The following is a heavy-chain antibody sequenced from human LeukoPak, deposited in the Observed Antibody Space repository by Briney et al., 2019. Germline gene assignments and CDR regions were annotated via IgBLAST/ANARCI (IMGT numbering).Heavy chain of an antibody. J-gene: IGHJ6*02. CDR3: AKGGVIANV. Sequence: PGGSLRLSCAASGFTFSSYGMHWVRQAPGKGLEWVAVISYGGSNKYYADSVKGRFTISRDNSKNTLYLQMNSLRAEDTAVYYCAKGGVIANVWGQGTTVTVSS. CDR2: ISYGGSNK. D-gene: IGHD3-10*01. V-gene: IGHV3-30*18. CDR1: GFTFSSYG.